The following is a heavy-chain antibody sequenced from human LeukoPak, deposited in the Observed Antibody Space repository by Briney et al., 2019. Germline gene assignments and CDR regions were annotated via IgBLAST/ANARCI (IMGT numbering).Heavy chain of an antibody. D-gene: IGHD3-10*01. V-gene: IGHV3-23*01. CDR3: AKRGIVIRAVIIFGFHKEAYYFDY. J-gene: IGHJ4*02. CDR2: ISDSGGST. Sequence: PGGSLRLSCAVSGITLSNYGMSWVRQAPGKGLEWVAGISDSGGSTNYADSVKGRFTISRDNPKNTLYLQMNSLRAEDTAVYFCAKRGIVIRAVIIFGFHKEAYYFDYWGQGALVTVSS. CDR1: GITLSNYG.